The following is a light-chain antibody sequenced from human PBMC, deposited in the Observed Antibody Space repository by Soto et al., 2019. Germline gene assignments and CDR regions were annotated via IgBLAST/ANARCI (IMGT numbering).Light chain of an antibody. Sequence: DIHMTQSPSTLSASVGDSVAITCRASQTLTGWLAWYQQKPGKAPKLLISKASNLESGVPSRFSGSGSGTDFTLTISSLQADDFATYFCQQYTTYPLTFGGGTKVEI. CDR3: QQYTTYPLT. V-gene: IGKV1-5*03. CDR1: QTLTGW. CDR2: KAS. J-gene: IGKJ4*01.